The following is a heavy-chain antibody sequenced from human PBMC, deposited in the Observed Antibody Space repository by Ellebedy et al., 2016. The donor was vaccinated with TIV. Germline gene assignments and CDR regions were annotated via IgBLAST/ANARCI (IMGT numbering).Heavy chain of an antibody. J-gene: IGHJ4*02. Sequence: SVKVSCXASGGTFSSSSISWVRQAPGQGLEWMGGIIPIFGTANYAQGFQGRVTITADESTSTAYMELSSLRSEDTAMYYCARGSSDCSSASCPFDYWGQGTLVTVSS. CDR3: ARGSSDCSSASCPFDY. V-gene: IGHV1-69*13. D-gene: IGHD2-2*01. CDR2: IIPIFGTA. CDR1: GGTFSSSS.